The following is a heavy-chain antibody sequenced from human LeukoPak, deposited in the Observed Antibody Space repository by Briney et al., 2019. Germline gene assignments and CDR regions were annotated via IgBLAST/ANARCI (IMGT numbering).Heavy chain of an antibody. CDR1: GGSISSYY. CDR2: IYYSGST. CDR3: ARDLWSYYDSSGYSSAEYFQH. J-gene: IGHJ1*01. V-gene: IGHV4-59*01. D-gene: IGHD3-22*01. Sequence: KSSETLSLTCTVSGGSISSYYWSWIRQPPGKGLEWIGYIYYSGSTNYNPSLKSRVTISVDTSKNQFSLKLSSVTAADTAVYYCARDLWSYYDSSGYSSAEYFQHWGQGTLVTVSS.